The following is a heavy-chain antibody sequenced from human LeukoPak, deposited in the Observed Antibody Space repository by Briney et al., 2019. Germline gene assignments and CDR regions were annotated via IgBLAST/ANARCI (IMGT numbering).Heavy chain of an antibody. V-gene: IGHV1-8*01. Sequence: ASVKVSCKASGYTFTNYDINWVRQATGQGLEWMGWMNPNSGNTGYAQKFQGRVTMTRNTSISTAYMELNSLTSEDTAVYYCARDIWYSSGWYHDYWGQGTLVTVSS. D-gene: IGHD6-19*01. CDR2: MNPNSGNT. CDR1: GYTFTNYD. CDR3: ARDIWYSSGWYHDY. J-gene: IGHJ4*02.